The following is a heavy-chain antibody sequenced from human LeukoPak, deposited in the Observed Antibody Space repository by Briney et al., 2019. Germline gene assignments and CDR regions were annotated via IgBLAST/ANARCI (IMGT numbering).Heavy chain of an antibody. Sequence: ASVKVSCKASGGTFSSYAISWVRQAPGQGLEWMGGIIPIFGTANYAQKFQGRVTITADESTGTAYMELSSLRSEDTAVYYCARGHSLDSGSYNDAFDIWGQGTMVTVSS. J-gene: IGHJ3*02. CDR1: GGTFSSYA. D-gene: IGHD1-26*01. CDR2: IIPIFGTA. V-gene: IGHV1-69*13. CDR3: ARGHSLDSGSYNDAFDI.